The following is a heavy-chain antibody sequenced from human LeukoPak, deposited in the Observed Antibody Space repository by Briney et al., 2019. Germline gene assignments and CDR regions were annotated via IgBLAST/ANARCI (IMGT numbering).Heavy chain of an antibody. V-gene: IGHV3-43*02. J-gene: IGHJ4*02. D-gene: IGHD3-22*01. CDR2: ISGDGGST. CDR1: GFTFDDYA. Sequence: PGGSLRLSCAASGFTFDDYAMHWVRQAPGKGLEWVSLISGDGGSTYYADSVKSRFTISRDNSKNSLYLQMNSLRTEDTALYYCAKEHYYDSSGYFDYWGQGTLVTISS. CDR3: AKEHYYDSSGYFDY.